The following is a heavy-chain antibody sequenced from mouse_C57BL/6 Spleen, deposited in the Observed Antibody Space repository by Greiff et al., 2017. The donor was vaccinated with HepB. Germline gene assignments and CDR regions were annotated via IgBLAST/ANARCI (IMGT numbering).Heavy chain of an antibody. CDR2: ISDGGSYT. Sequence: DVMLVESGGGLVKPGGSLKLSCAASGFTFSSYAMSWVRQTPEKRLEWVATISDGGSYTYYPDNVKGRFTISRDNAKNNLYLQMSHLKSEDTAMYYCAREGGSGYVHYFDYWGQGTTLTVSS. CDR3: AREGGSGYVHYFDY. J-gene: IGHJ2*01. D-gene: IGHD3-2*02. V-gene: IGHV5-4*01. CDR1: GFTFSSYA.